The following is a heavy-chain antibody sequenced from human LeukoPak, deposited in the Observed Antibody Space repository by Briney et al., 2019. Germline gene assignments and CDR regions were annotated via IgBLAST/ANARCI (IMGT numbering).Heavy chain of an antibody. CDR2: ISSSSSTI. CDR1: GFTFSSYS. V-gene: IGHV3-48*04. J-gene: IGHJ4*02. Sequence: GGSLRLSCAASGFTFSSYSMNWVRQAPGKGLEWVSYISSSSSTIYYADSVKGRFTISRDNAKNSLYLQMNSLRAEDTAVYYCARDRARGYSYGYFDYWGQGTLVTVSS. CDR3: ARDRARGYSYGYFDY. D-gene: IGHD5-18*01.